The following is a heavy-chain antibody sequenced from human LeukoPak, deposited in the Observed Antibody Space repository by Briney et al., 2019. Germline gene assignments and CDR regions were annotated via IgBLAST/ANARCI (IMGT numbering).Heavy chain of an antibody. V-gene: IGHV4-38-2*01. Sequence: SETLSLTCAVSGYSTSSGYFWGWVRQPPGKGLEGIGTMYHSGSSYHNPSLKSRVTIPVDTSKNQFSLELSSVTAADTAVYYCARHGFWSGYNYVLDYWGQGTLVTVSS. CDR1: GYSTSSGYF. CDR3: ARHGFWSGYNYVLDY. CDR2: MYHSGSS. D-gene: IGHD3-3*01. J-gene: IGHJ4*02.